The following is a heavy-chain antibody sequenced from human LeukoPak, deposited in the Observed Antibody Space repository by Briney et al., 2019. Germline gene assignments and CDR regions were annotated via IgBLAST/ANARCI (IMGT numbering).Heavy chain of an antibody. V-gene: IGHV3-30*04. CDR2: ISHDGSNK. J-gene: IGHJ4*02. Sequence: GGSLRLSCAASGFTSSSYAMHWVRQAPGKGLEWVAGISHDGSNKYYAGSVQGRFTISRDNSKNTLYLQMNSLRAEDTAVYYCVKLTGGYSYGYVPFDYWGQGTLVTVSS. CDR1: GFTSSSYA. CDR3: VKLTGGYSYGYVPFDY. D-gene: IGHD5-18*01.